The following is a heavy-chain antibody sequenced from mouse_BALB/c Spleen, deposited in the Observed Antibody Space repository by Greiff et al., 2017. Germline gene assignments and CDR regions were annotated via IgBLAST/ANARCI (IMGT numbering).Heavy chain of an antibody. CDR1: GFTFSNYW. J-gene: IGHJ2*01. CDR2: IRLKSNNYAT. V-gene: IGHV6-6*02. CDR3: TRSDYSFDY. Sequence: EVKLVESGGGLVQPGGSMKLSCVASGFTFSNYWMNWVRQSPEKGLEWVAEIRLKSNNYATHYAESVKGRFTISRDDSKSSVYLQMNNLRAEDTGIYYCTRSDYSFDYWGQGTTLTVSS.